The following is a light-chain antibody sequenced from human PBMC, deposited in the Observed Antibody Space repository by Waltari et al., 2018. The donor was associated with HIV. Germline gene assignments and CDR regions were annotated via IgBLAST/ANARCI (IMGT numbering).Light chain of an antibody. CDR2: CDS. CDR1: NIGTKS. Sequence: SYVLTQPPSVSVAPGKTARITCGGNNIGTKSLHWYQQKPGHAPVLVIYCDSDRPSGIPERFSGSNSGNSATLTIIRVEVGYEADYYCQVLDPSGDHLIFGGGTKLTVL. V-gene: IGLV3-21*04. CDR3: QVLDPSGDHLI. J-gene: IGLJ2*01.